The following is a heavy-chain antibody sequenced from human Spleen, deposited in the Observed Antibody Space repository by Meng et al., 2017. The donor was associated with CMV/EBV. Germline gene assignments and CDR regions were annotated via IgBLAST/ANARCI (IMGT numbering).Heavy chain of an antibody. Sequence: GGSLRLSCAASGFTFSSYSMNWVRQAPGKGLEWISYISSGSSSIYYADSVKGRFTISRDNAKNSLYLQMNSLRAEDTAVYYCARDSIAWSGYYALRPTFYGMDVWGQGTTVTVSS. CDR1: GFTFSSYS. J-gene: IGHJ6*02. D-gene: IGHD3-3*01. CDR3: ARDSIAWSGYYALRPTFYGMDV. V-gene: IGHV3-48*04. CDR2: ISSGSSSI.